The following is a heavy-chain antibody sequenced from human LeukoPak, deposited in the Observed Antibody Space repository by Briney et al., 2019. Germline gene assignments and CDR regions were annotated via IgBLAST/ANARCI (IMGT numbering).Heavy chain of an antibody. CDR3: ARAQYGGYGRRIWFDP. CDR1: GYPFTGHY. Sequence: GASVKVSCKASGYPFTGHYLHWVRQALGQGLEWMGWINPNSGDTHREQKFQGRVTMTRDTSISTAYMELSSLRSDDTAIYYCARAQYGGYGRRIWFDPWGQGTLVTVSS. J-gene: IGHJ5*02. CDR2: INPNSGDT. D-gene: IGHD5-12*01. V-gene: IGHV1-2*02.